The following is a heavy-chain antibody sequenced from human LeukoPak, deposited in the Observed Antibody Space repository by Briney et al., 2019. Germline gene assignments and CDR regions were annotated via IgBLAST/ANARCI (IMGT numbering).Heavy chain of an antibody. J-gene: IGHJ4*02. CDR3: ARHAGRGVLWFGELAPNREFDY. CDR1: GGSISSYY. V-gene: IGHV4-59*08. D-gene: IGHD3-10*01. Sequence: SETLSLTCTVPGGSISSYYWSWIRRPPGKGLEWIGYIYYSGGTNYNPSLKSRVTISVDTSKNQFSLKLSSVTAADTAVYYCARHAGRGVLWFGELAPNREFDYWGQGTLVTVSS. CDR2: IYYSGGT.